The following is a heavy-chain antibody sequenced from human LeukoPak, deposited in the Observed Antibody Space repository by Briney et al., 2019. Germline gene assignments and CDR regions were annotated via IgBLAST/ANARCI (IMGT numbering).Heavy chain of an antibody. CDR1: GGSFSGYY. V-gene: IGHV4-34*01. CDR2: INHSGST. Sequence: SSETLSLTCAVYGGSFSGYYWSWIRQPPGKGLEWIGEINHSGSTNYNPSLKSRVTISVDTSKNQFSLKLSSVTAADTAVYYCARGQVHYYGSGRTRSWFDPWGQGTLVTVSS. D-gene: IGHD3-10*01. CDR3: ARGQVHYYGSGRTRSWFDP. J-gene: IGHJ5*02.